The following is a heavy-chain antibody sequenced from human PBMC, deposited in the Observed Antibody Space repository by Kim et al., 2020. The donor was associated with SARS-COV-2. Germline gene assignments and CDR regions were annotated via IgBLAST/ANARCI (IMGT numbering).Heavy chain of an antibody. CDR1: GYTFTSYG. D-gene: IGHD6-13*01. CDR2: ISAYNGNT. Sequence: ASVKVSCKASGYTFTSYGISWVRQAPGQGLEWMGWISAYNGNTNYAQKLQGRVTMTTDTSTSTAYMELRSLRSDDTAVYYCARDPRAAPDSSSWYYYYYYCGMDVWGQGTTVTVSS. J-gene: IGHJ6*02. V-gene: IGHV1-18*01. CDR3: ARDPRAAPDSSSWYYYYYYCGMDV.